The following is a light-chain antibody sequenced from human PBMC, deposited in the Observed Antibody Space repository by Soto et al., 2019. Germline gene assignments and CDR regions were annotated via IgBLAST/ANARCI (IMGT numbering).Light chain of an antibody. CDR3: QQRSNWHS. Sequence: EIVLTQSPATLSLSPGERATLSCSASQNVSSYLTWYQQKPGQAPRLLIYNASNRATGIPARFSGSGYVPDFTLTISSLEPEDFAVYYCQQRSNWHSFGPGTKVDIK. J-gene: IGKJ3*01. CDR1: QNVSSY. CDR2: NAS. V-gene: IGKV3-11*01.